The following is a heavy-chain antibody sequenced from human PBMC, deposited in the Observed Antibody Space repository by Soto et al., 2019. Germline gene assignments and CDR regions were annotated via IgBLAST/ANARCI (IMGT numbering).Heavy chain of an antibody. J-gene: IGHJ6*02. CDR3: AKGRWEGYGMDV. CDR2: ISNSGGST. CDR1: GFTFSSYA. D-gene: IGHD1-26*01. Sequence: EVQLLESGGGLVQPGGSLRLSCAASGFTFSSYAMSWVRQAPGKGLEWVSTISNSGGSTYYADSVKGRFTISRDNSKNRLYLQMNSLRAEDTGVYFCAKGRWEGYGMDVWGQGTTVTVSS. V-gene: IGHV3-23*01.